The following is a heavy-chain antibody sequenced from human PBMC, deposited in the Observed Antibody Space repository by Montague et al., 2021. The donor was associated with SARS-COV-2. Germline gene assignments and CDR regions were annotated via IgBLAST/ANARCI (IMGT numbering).Heavy chain of an antibody. CDR1: GASISSYY. Sequence: SETLSLTCTVSGASISSYYWSWIRQPPGKGLEWIGYIYSSGSTNYNPSLKSRVTISVDTSKHQFPLKLSSVTAADTAVYYCARGSGWMGNAFDIWGQGAMVTVSS. CDR2: IYSSGST. V-gene: IGHV4-59*01. CDR3: ARGSGWMGNAFDI. D-gene: IGHD6-19*01. J-gene: IGHJ3*02.